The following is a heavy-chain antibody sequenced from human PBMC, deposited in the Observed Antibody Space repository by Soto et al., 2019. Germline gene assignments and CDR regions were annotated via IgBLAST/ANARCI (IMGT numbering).Heavy chain of an antibody. V-gene: IGHV3-23*01. Sequence: EVQLLESGGGLVQPGGSLRLSCLASGFTFSSYAMTWVRQARGKGLEWVSFVSGSGGDTYYADSVRGRFTISRDNSKNTLFLRLDSLRAEDTAVYYCAKETRDYGDYLDYWGQGTLVTVSS. CDR1: GFTFSSYA. CDR3: AKETRDYGDYLDY. J-gene: IGHJ4*02. CDR2: VSGSGGDT. D-gene: IGHD4-17*01.